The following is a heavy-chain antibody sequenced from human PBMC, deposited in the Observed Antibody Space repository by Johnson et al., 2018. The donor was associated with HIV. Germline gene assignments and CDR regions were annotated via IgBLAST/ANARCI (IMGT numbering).Heavy chain of an antibody. CDR1: GLTVSTNY. J-gene: IGHJ3*02. V-gene: IGHV3-7*03. Sequence: VLLVESGGGLVQPGGSLRLSCAASGLTVSTNYMSWVRQAPGKGLEWVANIKQDGSEKYYVDSVKGRFTISRDNAKNSLYLQMNSLRAEDTAVYYCARDWYCGGDCYLLLDIWGQGTMVTVSS. D-gene: IGHD2-21*01. CDR3: ARDWYCGGDCYLLLDI. CDR2: IKQDGSEK.